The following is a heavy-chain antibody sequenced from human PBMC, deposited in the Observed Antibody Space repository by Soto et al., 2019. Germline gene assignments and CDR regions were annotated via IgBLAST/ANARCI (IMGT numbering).Heavy chain of an antibody. CDR1: GGSISSSNW. CDR2: IYHSGST. Sequence: KSSETLSLTCAVSGGSISSSNWWSWVSQHPGKGLEWIGEIYHSGSTNYVPSLKSRVTMSVNKSKNQFSLKLSAVTAADTAVYYCAGGRVLYFYYDMDVWGQGTTVTVSS. J-gene: IGHJ6*02. V-gene: IGHV4-4*02. D-gene: IGHD2-2*01. CDR3: AGGRVLYFYYDMDV.